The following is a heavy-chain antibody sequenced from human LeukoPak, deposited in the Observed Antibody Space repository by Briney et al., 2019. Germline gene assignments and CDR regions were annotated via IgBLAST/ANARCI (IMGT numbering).Heavy chain of an antibody. CDR3: ARVREGSGSYYLFDY. CDR2: IYYSGST. CDR1: GGSISSYY. J-gene: IGHJ4*02. Sequence: SETLSLTCTVSGGSISSYYWSWIRQPPGKGLEWIGYIYYSGSTNYNPSPKSRVSISVDTSKKQFSLKLSSVTAADSALYYCARVREGSGSYYLFDYWGQGTLVTVSS. V-gene: IGHV4-59*01. D-gene: IGHD3-10*01.